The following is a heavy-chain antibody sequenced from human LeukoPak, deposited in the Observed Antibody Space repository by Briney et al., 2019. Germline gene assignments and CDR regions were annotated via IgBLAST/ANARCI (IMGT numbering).Heavy chain of an antibody. D-gene: IGHD3-9*01. J-gene: IGHJ6*02. CDR3: AKDPTTSYDILTGFGSSKPPVYYYYGMDV. CDR2: ISYDGSNK. CDR1: GFTFSSYG. V-gene: IGHV3-30*18. Sequence: QPGRSLRLSCAASGFTFSSYGMHWVRQAPGKGLEGVAVISYDGSNKYYADSVKGRFTISRDNSKNTLYLKMNSLRAEDTAVYYCAKDPTTSYDILTGFGSSKPPVYYYYGMDVWGQGTTVTVSS.